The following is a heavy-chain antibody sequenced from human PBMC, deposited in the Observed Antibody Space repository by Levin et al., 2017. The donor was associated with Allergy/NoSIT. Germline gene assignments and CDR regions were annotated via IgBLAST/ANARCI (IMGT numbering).Heavy chain of an antibody. Sequence: ASETLSLTCSVFGGSVSSGDYYWSWIRQSPGKGLEWIGFIYYSGSTYFNPSLKSRVAMSVDTSENQFSLKLSSVTAADTAVYYCARDSQLQYFDHWGQGILVTVSS. D-gene: IGHD2-2*02. J-gene: IGHJ4*02. V-gene: IGHV4-30-4*01. CDR1: GGSVSSGDYY. CDR2: IYYSGST. CDR3: ARDSQLQYFDH.